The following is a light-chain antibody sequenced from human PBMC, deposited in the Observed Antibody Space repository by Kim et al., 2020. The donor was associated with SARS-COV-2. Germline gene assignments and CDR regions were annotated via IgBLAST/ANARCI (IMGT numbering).Light chain of an antibody. CDR2: GKN. Sequence: VGLGQTVTITCQGGSLRSYYATWYQHKPGQAPILVIYGKNNRPSGIPDRFSGSSSGNTASLTITGTQAGDEADYYCNSRDSNDNVVFGGGTQLTVL. J-gene: IGLJ2*01. CDR3: NSRDSNDNVV. V-gene: IGLV3-19*01. CDR1: SLRSYY.